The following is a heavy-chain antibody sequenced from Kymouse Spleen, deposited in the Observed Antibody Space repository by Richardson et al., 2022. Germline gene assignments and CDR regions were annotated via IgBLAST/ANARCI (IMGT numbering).Heavy chain of an antibody. CDR3: ARWGGYYYYGMDV. Sequence: QVQLQQWGAGLLKPSETLSLTCAVYGGSFSGYYWSWIRQPPGKGLEWIGEINHSGSTNYNPSLKSRVTISVDTSKNQFSLKLSSVTAADTAVYYCARWGGYYYYGMDVWGQGTTVTVSS. CDR2: INHSGST. J-gene: IGHJ6*02. V-gene: IGHV4-34*01. CDR1: GGSFSGYY. D-gene: IGHD3-10*01,IGHD3-16*02,IGHD7-27*02.